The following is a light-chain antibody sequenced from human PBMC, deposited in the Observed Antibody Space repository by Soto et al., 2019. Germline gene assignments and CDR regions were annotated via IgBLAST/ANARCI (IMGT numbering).Light chain of an antibody. Sequence: QSVLTQPPSASGTPGQRVTISCSGSSSNIGTNTVIWYQQLPGAAPRLLIYSDNQRPSGVPDRFSVSKSGTSASLAISGLQSEDEADYYCAAWDVSLVVFGGGTKLTVL. CDR1: SSNIGTNT. J-gene: IGLJ2*01. V-gene: IGLV1-44*01. CDR3: AAWDVSLVV. CDR2: SDN.